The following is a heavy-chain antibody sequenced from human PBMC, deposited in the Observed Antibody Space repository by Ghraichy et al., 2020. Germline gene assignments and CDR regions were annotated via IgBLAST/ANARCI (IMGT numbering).Heavy chain of an antibody. V-gene: IGHV4-34*01. CDR1: GGSLSGYY. Sequence: SETLSLTCAVYGGSLSGYYWSWIRQPPGKGLEWIGEINHSGSTNDNSSLKSRVTISVDTSKNQFSLKMTSVTAADTAVYYCARRPIWGGDQHDAFEIWGQGTMVTVSS. CDR3: ARRPIWGGDQHDAFEI. CDR2: INHSGST. J-gene: IGHJ3*02. D-gene: IGHD2-21*02.